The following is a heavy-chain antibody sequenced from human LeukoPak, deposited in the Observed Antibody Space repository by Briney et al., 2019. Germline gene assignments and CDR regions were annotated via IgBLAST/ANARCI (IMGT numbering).Heavy chain of an antibody. D-gene: IGHD6-19*01. Sequence: SVKVSCTASGGTFSSYAISWVRQAPGQGLEWMGRIIPILGIANYAQKFQGRVTITADKSTSTAYMELSSLRSEDTAVYYCARDYLSSGWSEAFDYWGQGTLVTVSS. CDR3: ARDYLSSGWSEAFDY. CDR2: IIPILGIA. V-gene: IGHV1-69*04. CDR1: GGTFSSYA. J-gene: IGHJ4*02.